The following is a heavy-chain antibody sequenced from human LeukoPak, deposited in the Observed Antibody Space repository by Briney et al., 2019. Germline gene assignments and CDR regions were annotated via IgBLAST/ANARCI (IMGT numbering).Heavy chain of an antibody. CDR3: AKPNTYYYDSSGYHYFDY. D-gene: IGHD3-22*01. CDR2: ISYDGSNK. CDR1: GFTFSSYG. V-gene: IGHV3-30*18. Sequence: PGGSLRLSCAASGFTFSSYGMHWVRQAPGKGLEWVAVISYDGSNKYYADSVKGRFTISRDNSKNTLYLQMNSLRAEDTAVYYCAKPNTYYYDSSGYHYFDYWGQGTLVTVSS. J-gene: IGHJ4*02.